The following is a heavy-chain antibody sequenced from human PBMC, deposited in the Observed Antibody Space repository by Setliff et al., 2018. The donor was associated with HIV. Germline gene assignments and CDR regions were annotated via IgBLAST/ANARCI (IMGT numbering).Heavy chain of an antibody. CDR3: ARSDSGYRSSWAPFDI. J-gene: IGHJ3*02. V-gene: IGHV4-38-2*01. D-gene: IGHD6-13*01. CDR1: GYSIRSGYY. CDR2: IYHSGST. Sequence: SETLSLTCAVSGYSIRSGYYWGWIRQPPGKGLEWTGSIYHSGSTYYNPSLKSRVTISVDTSKNQFSLKLSSVTAADTAVYYCARSDSGYRSSWAPFDIWGQGTMVTVSS.